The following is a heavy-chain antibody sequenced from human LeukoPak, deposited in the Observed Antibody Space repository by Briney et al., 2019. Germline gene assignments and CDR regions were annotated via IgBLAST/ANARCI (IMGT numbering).Heavy chain of an antibody. CDR3: ARGSGWYGGEATQFDY. CDR2: INPNSGGT. Sequence: ASVKVSCKASGYTFTGYYMHWVRQAPGQGLEWMGWINPNSGGTNYAQKFQGRVAMTRDTSISTAYMELSRLRSDDTAVYYCARGSGWYGGEATQFDYWGQGTLVTVSS. D-gene: IGHD6-19*01. V-gene: IGHV1-2*02. J-gene: IGHJ4*02. CDR1: GYTFTGYY.